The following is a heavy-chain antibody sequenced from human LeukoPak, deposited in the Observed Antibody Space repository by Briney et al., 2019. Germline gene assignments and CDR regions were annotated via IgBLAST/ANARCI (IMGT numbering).Heavy chain of an antibody. J-gene: IGHJ4*02. V-gene: IGHV4-34*01. D-gene: IGHD3-9*01. Sequence: SETLSLTCAVYGGSFSGYYWSWLRQPPGKGLEWIGEINHSGSTNYNPSLKSRVTISVDTSKNQFSLKLSSVTAADTAIYFCAREVSGDGYFVWGYFDYWGQGTLLTVSS. CDR3: AREVSGDGYFVWGYFDY. CDR2: INHSGST. CDR1: GGSFSGYY.